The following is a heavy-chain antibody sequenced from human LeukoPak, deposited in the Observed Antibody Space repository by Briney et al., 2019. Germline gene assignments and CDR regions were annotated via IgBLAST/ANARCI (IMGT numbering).Heavy chain of an antibody. Sequence: SETLSLTCTVSSGSISTSNYYWGWVRQPPGKALEWIGNIFYSGSTYYSPSLKSRVTISLDTSKNQFSLKLSSVTAADTAVYYCARGIRLSSMVRGVIIWGNWFDPWGQGTLVTVSS. CDR2: IFYSGST. V-gene: IGHV4-39*07. CDR1: SGSISTSNYY. CDR3: ARGIRLSSMVRGVIIWGNWFDP. J-gene: IGHJ5*02. D-gene: IGHD3-10*01.